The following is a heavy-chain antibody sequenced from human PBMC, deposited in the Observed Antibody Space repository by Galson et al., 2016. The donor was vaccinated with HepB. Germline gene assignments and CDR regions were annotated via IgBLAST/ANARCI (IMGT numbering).Heavy chain of an antibody. CDR1: GFSVRDYY. D-gene: IGHD4-23*01. CDR2: ISTSGYSK. J-gene: IGHJ3*01. V-gene: IGHV3-11*01. CDR3: AITVGDAAGPASFYNL. Sequence: SLRLSCAGSGFSVRDYYMSWLRQAPGKGPEWLCYISTSGYSKHYADSVTGRFTISRDNAKNSLYVQMDRLRVEDTAVYYCAITVGDAAGPASFYNLWGQGTMVSVSS.